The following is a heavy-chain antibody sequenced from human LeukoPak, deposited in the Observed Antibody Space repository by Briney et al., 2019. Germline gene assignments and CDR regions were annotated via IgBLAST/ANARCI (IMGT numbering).Heavy chain of an antibody. CDR1: GYTFTSYD. Sequence: ASVKVSCKASGYTFTSYDINWVRQATGQGLEWMGWINPNSGGTNYAQKFQGRVTMTRDTSISTAYMELSRLRSDDTAVYYCARRYCSSTSCQQNWFDPWGQGTLVTVSS. D-gene: IGHD2-2*01. CDR3: ARRYCSSTSCQQNWFDP. J-gene: IGHJ5*02. V-gene: IGHV1-2*02. CDR2: INPNSGGT.